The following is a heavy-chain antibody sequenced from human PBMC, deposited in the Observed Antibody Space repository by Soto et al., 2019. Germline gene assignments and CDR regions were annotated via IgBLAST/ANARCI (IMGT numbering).Heavy chain of an antibody. J-gene: IGHJ5*02. CDR3: ARGGNDIVVVVVQESWFDP. Sequence: ASVKVSCKASGGTFSSYTISWVRQAPGQGLEWMGRIIPILGIANYAQKFQGRVTITADKSTSTAYMELSSLRSEDTAVYYCARGGNDIVVVVVQESWFDPWGQGTLVTVSS. V-gene: IGHV1-69*02. D-gene: IGHD2-15*01. CDR1: GGTFSSYT. CDR2: IIPILGIA.